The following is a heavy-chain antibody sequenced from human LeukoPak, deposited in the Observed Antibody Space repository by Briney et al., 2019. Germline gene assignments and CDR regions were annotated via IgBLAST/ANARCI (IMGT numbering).Heavy chain of an antibody. Sequence: GGSLRLPCVASGFRFRNYWMAWIRHAPGRGLEWVSAITSSYIREHYADSVKGRFTISRDNSKNTLYLQLDSLRAEDTAVYYCARERRSFSLVRGVSAAFDYWGQGALVTVSS. D-gene: IGHD3-10*01. J-gene: IGHJ4*02. CDR1: GFRFRNYW. CDR2: ITSSYIRE. CDR3: ARERRSFSLVRGVSAAFDY. V-gene: IGHV3-23*05.